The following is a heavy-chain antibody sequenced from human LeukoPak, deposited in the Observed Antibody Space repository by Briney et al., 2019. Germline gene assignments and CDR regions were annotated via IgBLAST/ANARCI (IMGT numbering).Heavy chain of an antibody. V-gene: IGHV4-34*01. Sequence: GSLRLSCAASGFTFSSYAMSWIRQPPGKGLEWIGEINHSGSTNYNPSLKSRVTISVDTSKNQFSLKLSSVTAADTAVYYCASAYYDSSGYYDYWGQGTLVTVSS. D-gene: IGHD3-22*01. CDR2: INHSGST. CDR1: GFTFSSYA. J-gene: IGHJ4*02. CDR3: ASAYYDSSGYYDY.